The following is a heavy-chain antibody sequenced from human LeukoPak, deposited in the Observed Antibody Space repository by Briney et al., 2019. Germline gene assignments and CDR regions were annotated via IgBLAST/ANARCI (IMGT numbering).Heavy chain of an antibody. V-gene: IGHV3-53*01. CDR2: IYSGGST. Sequence: GGSLRLSCAASGFTVSSNYMSWVRKAPGKGLEWVSVIYSGGSTYYADSVKGRFTISRDNSKNTLYLQMNSLRAEDTAVYYCARDPSRRLPTMNWGQGTLVTVSS. CDR3: ARDPSRRLPTMN. CDR1: GFTVSSNY. J-gene: IGHJ4*02. D-gene: IGHD3-16*01.